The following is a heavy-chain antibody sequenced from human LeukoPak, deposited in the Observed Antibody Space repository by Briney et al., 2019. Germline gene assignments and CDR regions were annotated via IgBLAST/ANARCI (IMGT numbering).Heavy chain of an antibody. J-gene: IGHJ5*02. D-gene: IGHD3-3*01. Sequence: SETLSLTCTVSGGSISSYYWSWIRQPPGKGLEWIGYIYYSGSTNYNPSLKSRVTISVDTSKNQFSLKLSSVTAADTAVYYCARDSVTIFAFDPWGQGTLVTVS. CDR3: ARDSVTIFAFDP. CDR1: GGSISSYY. V-gene: IGHV4-59*01. CDR2: IYYSGST.